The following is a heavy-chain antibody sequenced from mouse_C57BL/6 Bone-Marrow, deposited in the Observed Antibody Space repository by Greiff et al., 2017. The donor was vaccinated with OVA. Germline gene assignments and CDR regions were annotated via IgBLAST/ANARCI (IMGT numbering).Heavy chain of an antibody. J-gene: IGHJ2*01. CDR2: INPNNGGT. V-gene: IGHV1-18*01. D-gene: IGHD4-1*01. CDR3: ARRPKLTGTFKAWLLDY. Sequence: VQLQQSGPELVKPGASVKIPCKASGYTFTDYNMDWVKQSHGKSLEWIGDINPNNGGTIYNQKFKGKATLTVDKSSSTAYMELRSLTSEDTAVYYCARRPKLTGTFKAWLLDYWGQGTTLTVSS. CDR1: GYTFTDYN.